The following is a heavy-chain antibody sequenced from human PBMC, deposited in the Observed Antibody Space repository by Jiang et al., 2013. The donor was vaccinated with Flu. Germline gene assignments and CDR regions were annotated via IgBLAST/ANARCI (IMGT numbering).Heavy chain of an antibody. CDR3: ARHFGLGGGDLYYDYVWGSSSGEFDY. CDR2: IYPGDSDT. CDR1: GYSFTSYW. D-gene: IGHD3-16*01. V-gene: IGHV5-51*01. J-gene: IGHJ4*02. Sequence: VQLVESGAEVKKPGESLKISCKGSGYSFTSYWIGWVRQMPGKGLEWMGIIYPGDSDTRYSPSFQGQVTISADKSISTAYLQWSSLKASDTAMYYCARHFGLGGGDLYYDYVWGSSSGEFDYWGQGTLVTVSS.